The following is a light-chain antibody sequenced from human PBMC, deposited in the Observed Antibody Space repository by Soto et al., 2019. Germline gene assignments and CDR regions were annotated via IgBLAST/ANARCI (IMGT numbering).Light chain of an antibody. V-gene: IGLV2-23*02. CDR2: EVS. J-gene: IGLJ2*01. CDR3: CSYAGSSTPHVV. CDR1: SSDVGSYNL. Sequence: QAVVTQPASVSGSPGQSITISCTGTSSDVGSYNLVSWYQQHPGKAPKLMIYEVSKRPSGVSNRFSGSKSGNTASLTISGLQAEDEADYYCCSYAGSSTPHVVFGGGTKLTVL.